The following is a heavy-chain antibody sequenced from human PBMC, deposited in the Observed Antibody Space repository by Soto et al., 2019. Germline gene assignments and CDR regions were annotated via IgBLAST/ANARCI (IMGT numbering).Heavy chain of an antibody. V-gene: IGHV3-48*01. CDR2: ISSSSNTI. J-gene: IGHJ2*01. CDR1: GFTFSSYT. Sequence: EVQLVASGGGLVQPGGSLRLSCAASGFTFSSYTMNWVRQAPGKGLEWVSYISSSSNTIYYAASVKGRFTISRDNAKNSLYLPVNSPRGEDTAVYYCVRGTTVVTLVWDLELWCRGTGVTVPS. D-gene: IGHD4-17*01. CDR3: VRGTTVVTLVWDLEL.